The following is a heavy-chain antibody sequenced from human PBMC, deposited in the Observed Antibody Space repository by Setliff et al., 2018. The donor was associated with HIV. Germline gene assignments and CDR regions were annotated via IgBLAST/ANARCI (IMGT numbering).Heavy chain of an antibody. Sequence: GASVKVSCKASGGTFSLYAINWVRQAPGQGLEWMGGIIPIFNTANYAQKFQGRVTITADGSTSTAYMELSSLRFEDTATYSCARDQATGYEKVWLSWIDPWGQGTLVTVSS. CDR3: ARDQATGYEKVWLSWIDP. CDR2: IIPIFNTA. V-gene: IGHV1-69*13. D-gene: IGHD5-12*01. CDR1: GGTFSLYA. J-gene: IGHJ5*02.